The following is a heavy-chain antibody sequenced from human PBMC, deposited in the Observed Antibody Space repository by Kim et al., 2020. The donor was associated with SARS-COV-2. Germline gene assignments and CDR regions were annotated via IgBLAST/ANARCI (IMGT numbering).Heavy chain of an antibody. CDR2: IVVGGGNT. J-gene: IGHJ6*02. D-gene: IGHD3-16*01. CDR3: ATYGGDYYGMDV. CDR1: GYTFSRST. V-gene: IGHV1-58*02. Sequence: SVKVSCKASGYTFSRSTIQWVRQARGQRPEWIGWIVVGGGNTFDAQKFQERVTITSDRSTSTDYMELSSLTSGDTAIYYCATYGGDYYGMDVWGQGTTVSVSS.